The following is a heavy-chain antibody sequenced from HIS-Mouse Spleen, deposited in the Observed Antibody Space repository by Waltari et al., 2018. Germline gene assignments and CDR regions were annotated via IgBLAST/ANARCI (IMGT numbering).Heavy chain of an antibody. J-gene: IGHJ4*02. CDR2: INHSGST. D-gene: IGHD3-10*01. CDR1: GGSFRGYS. Sequence: QVQLQQWGAGLLKPSETLSRTCAVYGGSFRGYSWSWIRQPPGEGLEWIGEINHSGSTNYNPSLKSRVTISVDTSKNQFSLKLSSVTAADTAVYYCASGDPLDYWGQGTLVTVSS. V-gene: IGHV4-34*01. CDR3: ASGDPLDY.